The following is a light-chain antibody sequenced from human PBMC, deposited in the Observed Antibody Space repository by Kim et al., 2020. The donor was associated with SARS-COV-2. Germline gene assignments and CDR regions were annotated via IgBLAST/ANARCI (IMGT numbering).Light chain of an antibody. CDR2: RAS. V-gene: IGKV1-9*01. J-gene: IGKJ1*01. CDR1: QGIGTY. CDR3: QQYNSYWT. Sequence: DIQLTHSPPFLSASVGDRVTITCRASQGIGTYLAWYQQVPGKAPKLLIYRASTLQSGVPSRFSGSGSGTEFTLTISNLQPDDFATYYCQQYNSYWTFGQGTKVDIK.